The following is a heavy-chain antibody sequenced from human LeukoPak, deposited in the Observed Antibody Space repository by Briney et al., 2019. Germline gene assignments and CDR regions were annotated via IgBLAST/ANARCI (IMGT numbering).Heavy chain of an antibody. V-gene: IGHV3-30*14. D-gene: IGHD6-19*01. Sequence: GGSLRLSCAASGFTFSTYAMHWVRQAPGKGLEWLAVISYDGSNKYYADSVKGRFTISRDNTKHTLYLQMNSLGGDDTAVYYCARGSDGWFAFDYRGQGILVTVSS. CDR1: GFTFSTYA. CDR2: ISYDGSNK. CDR3: ARGSDGWFAFDY. J-gene: IGHJ4*02.